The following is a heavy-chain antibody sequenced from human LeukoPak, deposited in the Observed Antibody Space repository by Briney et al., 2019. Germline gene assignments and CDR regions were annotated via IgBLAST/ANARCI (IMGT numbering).Heavy chain of an antibody. Sequence: PSETLSLTCTVSGGSISSGDYYWSWIRQPPGKGLEWIGYIYYSGSTYYNPSLKSRVTISVDTSKNQFSLKLSSVTAADTAVYYCARSVLDGITGTINWFDPWGQGTLVTVSS. J-gene: IGHJ5*02. CDR3: ARSVLDGITGTINWFDP. D-gene: IGHD1-7*01. CDR1: GGSISSGDYY. CDR2: IYYSGST. V-gene: IGHV4-30-4*01.